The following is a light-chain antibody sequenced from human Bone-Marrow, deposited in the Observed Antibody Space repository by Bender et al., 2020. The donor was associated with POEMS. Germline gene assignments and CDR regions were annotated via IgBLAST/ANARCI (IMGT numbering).Light chain of an antibody. Sequence: QSALPQPASVSGSPGQSITFSCTGTASDIGGYNYVSWYQQHAGKGPKLIIYDVTNRPSGISNRFSGSKSGNTASLTISGLQAEDEADYYCSSYAGTVTPVVFGGGTKVTIL. V-gene: IGLV2-14*03. J-gene: IGLJ2*01. CDR2: DVT. CDR1: ASDIGGYNY. CDR3: SSYAGTVTPVV.